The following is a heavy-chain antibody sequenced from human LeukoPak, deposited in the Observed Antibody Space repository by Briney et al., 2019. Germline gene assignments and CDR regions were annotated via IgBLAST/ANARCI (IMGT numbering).Heavy chain of an antibody. Sequence: GGSLRLSCAAPGFSFISNDMNWVRQAPGKGLEWVATISFDGNDKYYADSVKGRFTISRGSSMTTLYLQMNSLRGEDTAVYFCATSWYYFDLWGQGTLVTVSS. J-gene: IGHJ4*02. V-gene: IGHV3-30*03. CDR2: ISFDGNDK. CDR3: ATSWYYFDL. CDR1: GFSFISND. D-gene: IGHD2-8*02.